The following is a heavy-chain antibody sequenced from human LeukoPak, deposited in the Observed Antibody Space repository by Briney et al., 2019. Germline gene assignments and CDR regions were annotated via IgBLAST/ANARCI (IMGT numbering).Heavy chain of an antibody. CDR2: INPNSGGT. CDR1: GYTFTGYY. Sequence: GASVKVSCKASGYTFTGYYMHWVRQAPGQGLEWMGWINPNSGGTNYAQKFQGRVTMTRDTSISTAYMELSRLRSDDTAVYYCARPPRFGGSYRFDYWGQGTLVTASS. V-gene: IGHV1-2*02. CDR3: ARPPRFGGSYRFDY. J-gene: IGHJ4*02. D-gene: IGHD1-26*01.